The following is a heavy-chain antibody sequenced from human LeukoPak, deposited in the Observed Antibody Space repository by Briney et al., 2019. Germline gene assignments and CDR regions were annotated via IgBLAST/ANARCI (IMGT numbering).Heavy chain of an antibody. D-gene: IGHD6-19*01. CDR2: IRYDGSNK. J-gene: IGHJ4*02. V-gene: IGHV3-30*02. CDR1: GFTFSRYG. CDR3: TNSQHGSIAVAGTSDY. Sequence: AGGSLRLSCAASGFTFSRYGMHWVRQAPGKGLEWVAFIRYDGSNKYYADSVKGRFTISRDNSKNTLYLQMNSLRAEDTAVYYCTNSQHGSIAVAGTSDYWGQGTLVTVSS.